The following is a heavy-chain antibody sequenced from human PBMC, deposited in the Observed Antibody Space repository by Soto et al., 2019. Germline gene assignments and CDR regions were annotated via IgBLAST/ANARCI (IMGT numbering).Heavy chain of an antibody. D-gene: IGHD2-8*01. Sequence: EVPLLESGGGLVQPGGSLRLPCAASGFTFSSYGISWIRLSPGKGLEWVSVISGGGDTTYYTPSVKGRFTISRDDFRNTLYLQMNSQRTEDTAIYYCAKLRDFVVLPAGILDYWGPGTLVTVSS. CDR2: ISGGGDTT. V-gene: IGHV3-23*01. CDR3: AKLRDFVVLPAGILDY. J-gene: IGHJ4*02. CDR1: GFTFSSYG.